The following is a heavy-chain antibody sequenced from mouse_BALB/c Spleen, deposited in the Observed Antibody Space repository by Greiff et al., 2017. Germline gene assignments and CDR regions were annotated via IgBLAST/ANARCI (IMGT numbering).Heavy chain of an antibody. V-gene: IGHV3-6*02. Sequence: EVQLQESGPGLVKPSQSLSLTCSVTGYSITSGYFWYWIRQSPGNKLELMGYISYDGSNNYNPSLKNRISITRDTSKNQFFLKLNSVTTEDTATYYCARFYYDFFAYWGQGTLVTVSA. CDR2: ISYDGSN. J-gene: IGHJ3*01. CDR3: ARFYYDFFAY. CDR1: GYSITSGYF. D-gene: IGHD2-4*01.